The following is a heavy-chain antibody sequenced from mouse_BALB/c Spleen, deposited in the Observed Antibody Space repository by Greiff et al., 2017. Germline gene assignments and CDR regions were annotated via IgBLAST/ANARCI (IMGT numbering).Heavy chain of an antibody. Sequence: EVKLQESGPGLVKPSQSLSLTCTVTGYSITSDYAWNWIRQFPGNKLEWMGYISYSGSTSYNPSLKSRISITRDTSKNQFFLQLNSVTTEDTATYYCARDYYGSSSYAMDYWGQGTSVTVSS. CDR2: ISYSGST. CDR3: ARDYYGSSSYAMDY. D-gene: IGHD1-1*01. V-gene: IGHV3-2*02. CDR1: GYSITSDYA. J-gene: IGHJ4*01.